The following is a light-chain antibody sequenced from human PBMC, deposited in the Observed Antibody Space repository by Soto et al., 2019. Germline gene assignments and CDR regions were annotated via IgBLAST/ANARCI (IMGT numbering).Light chain of an antibody. Sequence: QSVLTQPASVSGSPGQSITISCTATSSDVGGYNYVSWYQQHPGKAPKLMIFEVSSRPSGVSYRFSGSKSGNTASLTISGLQAEDEADYYCSSYTSSSTLYVFGSGTKVTVL. CDR2: EVS. CDR1: SSDVGGYNY. CDR3: SSYTSSSTLYV. J-gene: IGLJ1*01. V-gene: IGLV2-14*01.